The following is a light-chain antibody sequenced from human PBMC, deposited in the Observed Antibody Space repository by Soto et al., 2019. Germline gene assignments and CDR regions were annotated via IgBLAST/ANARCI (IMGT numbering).Light chain of an antibody. J-gene: IGKJ1*01. V-gene: IGKV3-11*01. Sequence: EVVLTQSPATLSLSPGERATLSCRASQSVGSYLAWYQHKPGQPPRLLIYDASNRATGIPARFSGSGSGTDFTPTLTSLSPDAFPVYYSQQRSNWPPTWTFGQGTKVEIK. CDR2: DAS. CDR1: QSVGSY. CDR3: QQRSNWPPTWT.